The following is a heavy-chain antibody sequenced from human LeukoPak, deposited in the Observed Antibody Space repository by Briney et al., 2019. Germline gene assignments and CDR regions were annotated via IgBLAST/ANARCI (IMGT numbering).Heavy chain of an antibody. CDR1: GGTFISYA. J-gene: IGHJ3*02. V-gene: IGHV1-69*01. Sequence: GSSVKVSCKASGGTFISYAISWVRQAPGQGLEWMGGIIPIFGTANYAQKFQGRVTITADESTSTAYMELSSLRSEDTAVYYCARDQEAYCSSTSCYRAYAFDIWGQGTMVTVSS. CDR2: IIPIFGTA. D-gene: IGHD2-2*01. CDR3: ARDQEAYCSSTSCYRAYAFDI.